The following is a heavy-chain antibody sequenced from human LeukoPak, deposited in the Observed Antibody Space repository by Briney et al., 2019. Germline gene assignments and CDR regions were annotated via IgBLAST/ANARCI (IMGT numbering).Heavy chain of an antibody. CDR1: GFSLSNARMG. CDR3: ARILPAKGWFDP. J-gene: IGHJ5*02. CDR2: IFSNDEK. V-gene: IGHV2-26*01. D-gene: IGHD2-2*01. Sequence: SGPTLVNPTETLTLTCTVSGFSLSNARMGVSWIRQPPGKALEWLAHIFSNDEKSYSTSLKTRLTISKDTSKNQVVLTMTNMDPVDTATYYCARILPAKGWFDPWGQGTLVTVSS.